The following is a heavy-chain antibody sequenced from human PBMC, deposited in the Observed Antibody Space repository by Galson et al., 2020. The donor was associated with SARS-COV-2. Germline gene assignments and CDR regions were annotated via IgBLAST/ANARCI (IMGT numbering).Heavy chain of an antibody. V-gene: IGHV1-2*04. D-gene: IGHD3-10*01. Sequence: ASVKVSCKASGYTFTGYYMHWVRQAPGQGLEWMGWINPNSGGTNYAQKFQGWVTMTRDTSISTAYMELSRLRSDDTAVYYCARGAFALALSRGALDIWGQGTRVTVSS. CDR3: ARGAFALALSRGALDI. CDR2: INPNSGGT. J-gene: IGHJ3*02. CDR1: GYTFTGYY.